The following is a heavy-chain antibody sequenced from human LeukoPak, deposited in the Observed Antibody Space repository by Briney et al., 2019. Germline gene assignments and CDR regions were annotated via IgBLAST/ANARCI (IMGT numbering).Heavy chain of an antibody. CDR3: AKRAGDILTGYPSAIDY. CDR1: GFTFNNYA. CDR2: ISGGGGST. D-gene: IGHD3-9*01. Sequence: GGSLRLSCAASGFTFNNYAMSWVRQAPGKGLEWVSAISGGGGSTYYADSVKGRFSVSRDNPKNTLYLQMISLRAEDTAVYYCAKRAGDILTGYPSAIDYWGQGTLVTVSP. J-gene: IGHJ4*02. V-gene: IGHV3-23*01.